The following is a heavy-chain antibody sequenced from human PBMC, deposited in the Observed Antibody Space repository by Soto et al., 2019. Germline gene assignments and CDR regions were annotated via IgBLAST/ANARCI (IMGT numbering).Heavy chain of an antibody. CDR3: AHKGYGDYPLDY. CDR2: IYWDDYK. D-gene: IGHD4-17*01. V-gene: IGHV2-5*02. CDR1: VFSLSTSGVG. J-gene: IGHJ4*02. Sequence: QITLKESGPPLVKPTQTLTLTCTFSVFSLSTSGVGVGWIRQPPGKALEWLAVIYWDDYKHYSPSLKSRLTITKDTSKNQVVLTMTNMDPVDTATYYCAHKGYGDYPLDYWGQGTLLTVSS.